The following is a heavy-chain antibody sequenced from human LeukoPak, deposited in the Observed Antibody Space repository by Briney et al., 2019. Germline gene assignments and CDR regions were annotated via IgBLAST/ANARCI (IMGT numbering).Heavy chain of an antibody. D-gene: IGHD1-26*01. J-gene: IGHJ4*02. Sequence: SETLSLTCTVSGWSVSTYYWSWIRQTPGKGLEWIAYMHYSGSPNYNPSLKSRVTMSVDTSKNQFSLKLYSVTAADTAVYYCARDIRMVGAYHYFDYWGPGALVTVSS. CDR2: MHYSGSP. CDR1: GWSVSTYY. CDR3: ARDIRMVGAYHYFDY. V-gene: IGHV4-59*02.